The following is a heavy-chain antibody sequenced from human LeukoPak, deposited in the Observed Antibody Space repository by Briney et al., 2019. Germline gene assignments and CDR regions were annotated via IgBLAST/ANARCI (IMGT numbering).Heavy chain of an antibody. Sequence: SETLSLTCTVSGGSISSGSYYWSWIRQPAGKGLEWIGRIYTSGSTNYNPSLKSRVTISVDTSKNQFSLKLSSVTAADTAVYYCARRIIADDAFDIWGQGTVVTVSS. J-gene: IGHJ3*02. D-gene: IGHD3-10*01. CDR2: IYTSGST. CDR3: ARRIIADDAFDI. V-gene: IGHV4-61*02. CDR1: GGSISSGSYY.